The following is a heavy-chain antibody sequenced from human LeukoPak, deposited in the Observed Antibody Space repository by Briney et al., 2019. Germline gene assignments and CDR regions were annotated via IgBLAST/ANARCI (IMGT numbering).Heavy chain of an antibody. CDR2: IRSKANSYAT. CDR1: GFTFSGSA. Sequence: GGSLRLSCAASGFTFSGSAMHWVRQASGKGLEWVGRIRSKANSYATAYAASVKGRFTISRDDSKNTAYLQMNSLKTEDTAVYYCTYPTYGANEFDYWGQGTLVTVSS. CDR3: TYPTYGANEFDY. J-gene: IGHJ4*02. V-gene: IGHV3-73*01. D-gene: IGHD4-17*01.